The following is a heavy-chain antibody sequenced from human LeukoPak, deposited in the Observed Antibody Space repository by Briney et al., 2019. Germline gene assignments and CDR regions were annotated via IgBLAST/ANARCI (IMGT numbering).Heavy chain of an antibody. CDR1: GFTFDDYG. J-gene: IGHJ4*02. D-gene: IGHD2-15*01. Sequence: PGGSLRLSCAASGFTFDDYGMSWVRQAPGKGLEWVSGINWNGGSTGDADSVKGRFTISRDNAKLSLYLQMNRLRADHTALYYSARDCSGGSRQVRDYWGQGTLVTVSS. CDR2: INWNGGST. CDR3: ARDCSGGSRQVRDY. V-gene: IGHV3-20*04.